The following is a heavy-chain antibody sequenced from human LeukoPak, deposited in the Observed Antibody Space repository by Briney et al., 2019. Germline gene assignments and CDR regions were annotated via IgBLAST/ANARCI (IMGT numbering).Heavy chain of an antibody. V-gene: IGHV4-59*01. Sequence: ASETLSLTCTVSGGSISSYYWSWIRQPPGKGLEWIGYIYYSGSTNYNPSLKSRVTISVDTSKNQFSLKLSSVTAADTAVYYCARDVDTMNFDYWGQGTLVTVSS. CDR3: ARDVDTMNFDY. CDR2: IYYSGST. J-gene: IGHJ4*02. CDR1: GGSISSYY. D-gene: IGHD5-18*01.